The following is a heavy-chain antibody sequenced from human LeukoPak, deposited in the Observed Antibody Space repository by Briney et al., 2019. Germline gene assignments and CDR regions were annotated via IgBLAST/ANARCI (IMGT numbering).Heavy chain of an antibody. Sequence: ASVKVSCKTSGYRFSSYGISWVRQAPGQGLEWMGGISTYSGNTNYAQKFQGRVTMTTDTSTNTVYMELRSLRSDDTAVYYCAKDSGFSYGDYWGQGTLVTVSS. CDR2: ISTYSGNT. CDR1: GYRFSSYG. CDR3: AKDSGFSYGDY. V-gene: IGHV1-18*01. D-gene: IGHD3-16*01. J-gene: IGHJ4*02.